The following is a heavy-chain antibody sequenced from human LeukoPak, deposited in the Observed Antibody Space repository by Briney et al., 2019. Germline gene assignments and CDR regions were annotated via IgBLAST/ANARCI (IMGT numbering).Heavy chain of an antibody. V-gene: IGHV4-34*01. CDR2: INHSGST. D-gene: IGHD3-10*01. J-gene: IGHJ4*02. CDR1: GGSFSGCY. Sequence: SETLSLTCAVYGGSFSGCYWSWIRQPPGKGLEWIGEINHSGSTNYNPSLKSRVTISVDTSKNQFSLKLSSVTAADTAVYYCARAPKGPMVRGVVDYWGQGTLVTVSS. CDR3: ARAPKGPMVRGVVDY.